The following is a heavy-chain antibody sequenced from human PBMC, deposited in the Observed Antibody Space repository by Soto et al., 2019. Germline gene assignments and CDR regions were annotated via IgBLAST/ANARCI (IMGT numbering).Heavy chain of an antibody. CDR1: GYTFTSYA. Sequence: QVPLVQSGAEVKKPGASVKVSCKTSGYTFTSYAMHWVRQAPGQSLEWMAWINAGNGNTKNSQKFQGRVNITRDTSASTAYMELSSLRSEGTAVYYCARGQLGVYAMFDPRGQGTLVTVSS. J-gene: IGHJ5*02. CDR2: INAGNGNT. CDR3: ARGQLGVYAMFDP. V-gene: IGHV1-3*01. D-gene: IGHD2-8*02.